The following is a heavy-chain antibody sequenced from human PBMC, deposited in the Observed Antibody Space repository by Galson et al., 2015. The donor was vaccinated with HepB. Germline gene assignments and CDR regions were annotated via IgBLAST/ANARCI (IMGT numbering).Heavy chain of an antibody. CDR3: ARAYEYSSSWFYFDY. CDR2: INSDVSST. D-gene: IGHD6-13*01. CDR1: GFTFSIYW. Sequence: SLRLSCAASGFTFSIYWMHWVRQAPGKGLVWVSRINSDVSSTSYADSVKGRFTISRDNAKNTLYLQMNSLRAEDTAVYYCARAYEYSSSWFYFDYWGQGTLVTVSS. J-gene: IGHJ4*02. V-gene: IGHV3-74*01.